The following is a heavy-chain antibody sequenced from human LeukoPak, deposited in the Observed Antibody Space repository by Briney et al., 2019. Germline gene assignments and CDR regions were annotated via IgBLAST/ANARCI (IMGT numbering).Heavy chain of an antibody. J-gene: IGHJ4*02. V-gene: IGHV3-21*01. D-gene: IGHD3-3*01. CDR2: ISSSSSYI. CDR3: ARDGSAKTYYDFWSGYYTDY. CDR1: GFTFSSYS. Sequence: GGSLRLSCAASGFTFSSYSMNWVRQAPGKGLEWVSSISSSSSYIYYADSVKGRFTISRDNAKSSLYLQMNSLRAEDTAVYYCARDGSAKTYYDFWSGYYTDYWGQGTLVTVSS.